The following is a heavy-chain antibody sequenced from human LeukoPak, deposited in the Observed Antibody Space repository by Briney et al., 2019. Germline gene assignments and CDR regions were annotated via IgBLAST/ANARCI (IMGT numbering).Heavy chain of an antibody. D-gene: IGHD6-13*01. V-gene: IGHV5-51*01. CDR2: IYPGDSDT. J-gene: IGHJ4*02. CDR1: GYSFTSYW. CDR3: ARPQGLAAPGYIDY. Sequence: GESLQISFKGSGYSFTSYWIGWVRQMPGKGLEWMGIIYPGDSDTRYSPSFQGQVTISADKSISTAHLQWSSLKASDTAMYYCARPQGLAAPGYIDYWGQGTLVTVSS.